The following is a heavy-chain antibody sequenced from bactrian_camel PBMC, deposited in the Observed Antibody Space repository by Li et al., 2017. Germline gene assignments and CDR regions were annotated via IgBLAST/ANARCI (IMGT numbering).Heavy chain of an antibody. J-gene: IGHJ4*01. CDR3: AASGFCHYRDYRVPAN. D-gene: IGHD4*01. V-gene: IGHV3S53*01. CDR1: HEFKA. CDR2: ITTDGSV. Sequence: HVQLVESGGGSVQAGGSLTLTCTYSHEFKAMGWFRQAPGKGHEAVAEITTDGSVDYIDSVKGRFTISKDNAKNTLYLQMTNLKPEDTAVYYCAASGFCHYRDYRVPANRGQGTQVTVS.